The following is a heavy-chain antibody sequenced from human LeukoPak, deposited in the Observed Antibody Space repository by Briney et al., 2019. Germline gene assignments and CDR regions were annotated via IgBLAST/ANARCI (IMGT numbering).Heavy chain of an antibody. V-gene: IGHV3-30*18. CDR1: GFTFSNYG. CDR3: AKDRVTAAGYYFDY. D-gene: IGHD6-13*01. Sequence: PGGSLRLSCAASGFTFSNYGMHWVRQAPGKGLEWVSVISFDGSAKYYADSVKGRFTISRDNSKNTLYLQMTGLRAEDTAVYYCAKDRVTAAGYYFDYWGQGTLVTVSS. J-gene: IGHJ4*02. CDR2: ISFDGSAK.